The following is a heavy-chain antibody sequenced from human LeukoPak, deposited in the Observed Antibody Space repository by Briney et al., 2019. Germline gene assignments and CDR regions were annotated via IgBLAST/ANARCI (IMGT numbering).Heavy chain of an antibody. CDR3: AREMVRGVMRGWFDP. Sequence: GASVKVSCKASGYTFTSYGISWVRQAPGQGLEWMGWISAYNGNTNYAQKLQGRVTMTTDTSTSTAYMELRSLRSDDTAVYYCAREMVRGVMRGWFDPWGQGNLVTVSS. D-gene: IGHD3-10*01. V-gene: IGHV1-18*01. CDR1: GYTFTSYG. J-gene: IGHJ5*02. CDR2: ISAYNGNT.